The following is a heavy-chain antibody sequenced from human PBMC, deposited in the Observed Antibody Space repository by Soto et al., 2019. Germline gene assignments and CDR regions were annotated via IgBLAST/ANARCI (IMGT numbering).Heavy chain of an antibody. Sequence: SGPTLVNPTQTLTLTCTFSGFSLSTLGTCVTWIRQPPGKALEWLALINWDNNEYYNPSLKTRLTISRDTSKNQVVLTMTNVDPVDTATYYCARLPHYSDSYYMDYWGQGTLVTGYS. D-gene: IGHD2-21*01. CDR1: GFSLSTLGTC. J-gene: IGHJ4*02. CDR2: INWDNNE. V-gene: IGHV2-70*01. CDR3: ARLPHYSDSYYMDY.